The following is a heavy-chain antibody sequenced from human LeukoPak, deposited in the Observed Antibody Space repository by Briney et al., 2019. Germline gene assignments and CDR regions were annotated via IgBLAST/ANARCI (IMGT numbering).Heavy chain of an antibody. CDR1: GGAISSYY. CDR2: IYTSWST. V-gene: IGHV4-4*07. CDR3: ARDSAYYYDSSGYPGGNWFDT. J-gene: IGHJ5*02. Sequence: PSETLSLTCPVSGGAISSYYCSWIRQPAGKGLEWIGRIYTSWSTNYNPSLRSRVRMSVDTSKKQFSLELSSVTAADTAVSYCARDSAYYYDSSGYPGGNWFDTWGQGTMVIVSS. D-gene: IGHD3-22*01.